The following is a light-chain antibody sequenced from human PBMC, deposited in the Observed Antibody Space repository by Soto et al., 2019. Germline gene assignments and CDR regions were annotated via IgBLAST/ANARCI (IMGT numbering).Light chain of an antibody. CDR2: SNH. CDR1: SSNIGGNS. CDR3: SIWDDSLRGLV. Sequence: QSVLTQPPSASGAPGQGISISCSGSSSNIGGNSVSWYRQVPGTAPKLLIFSNHQRPSGVPDRFSGSKSGTSASLAISGLQSEDEADYYCSIWDDSLRGLVFGGGTKLTVL. J-gene: IGLJ2*01. V-gene: IGLV1-44*01.